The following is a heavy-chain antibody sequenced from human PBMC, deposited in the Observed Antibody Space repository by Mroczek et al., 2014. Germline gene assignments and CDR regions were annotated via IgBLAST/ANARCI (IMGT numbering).Heavy chain of an antibody. J-gene: IGHJ4*02. V-gene: IGHV4-61*02. Sequence: QVQLQESGPGLVKPSQTLSLTCTVSGGSISSGSYYWSWIRQPAGKGLEWIGRIYTSGSTNYNPSLKSRVTMSVDTSKNQFSLKLSSVTAADMAVYYCARSRDSFDYWGQGTLVTVSS. CDR3: ARSRDSFDY. CDR2: IYTSGST. CDR1: GGSISSGSYY.